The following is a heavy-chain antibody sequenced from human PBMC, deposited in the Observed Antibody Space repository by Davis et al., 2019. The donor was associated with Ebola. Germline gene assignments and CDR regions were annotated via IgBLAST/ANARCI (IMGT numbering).Heavy chain of an antibody. Sequence: GESLKIPCAASGFIFSSYAMSWVRQAPGKGLEWVSSISVRSITYHADSVKGRFTISRDNSKNTLYLQMNSLRAEDTAVYYCAKVHPPTTVTTGWIDPWGQGTLVTVSP. V-gene: IGHV3-23*01. J-gene: IGHJ5*02. CDR1: GFIFSSYA. CDR3: AKVHPPTTVTTGWIDP. CDR2: ISVRSIT. D-gene: IGHD4-17*01.